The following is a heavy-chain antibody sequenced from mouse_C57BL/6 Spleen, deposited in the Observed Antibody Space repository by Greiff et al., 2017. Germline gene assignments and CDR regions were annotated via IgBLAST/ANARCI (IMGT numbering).Heavy chain of an antibody. V-gene: IGHV2-2*01. CDR3: AREWGYWYFDV. J-gene: IGHJ1*03. CDR1: GFSLTSYG. Sequence: QVQLKQSGPGLVQPSQSLSITCTVSGFSLTSYGVHWVRQSPGKGLEWLGVIWSGGSTDYNAAFISRLSISKDNSKSQVFFKMNSLQADDTAIYYCAREWGYWYFDVWGTGTTVTVSS. CDR2: IWSGGST.